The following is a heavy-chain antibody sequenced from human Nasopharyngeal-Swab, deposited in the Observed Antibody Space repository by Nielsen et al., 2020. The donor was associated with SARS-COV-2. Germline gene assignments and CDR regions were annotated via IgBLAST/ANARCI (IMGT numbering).Heavy chain of an antibody. CDR1: GGSISSGGYY. CDR2: IYYSGRT. V-gene: IGHV4-31*03. J-gene: IGHJ4*02. CDR3: ARDSMSSYGSGRGIPD. D-gene: IGHD3-10*01. Sequence: SETLSLTCTVSGGSISSGGYYWSWIRQHPGKGLEWIGYIYYSGRTYYNPSLKSRVTIAVDTSKNQFSLKLSSVTAADTAVYYCARDSMSSYGSGRGIPDWGQGTLVTVSS.